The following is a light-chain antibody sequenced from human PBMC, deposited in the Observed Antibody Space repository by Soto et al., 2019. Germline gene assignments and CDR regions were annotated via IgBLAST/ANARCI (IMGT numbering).Light chain of an antibody. CDR3: QQRSSWPLT. Sequence: EIVLTQSPATLSLSPGERATLSCRASQSVSSSLAWYQQKPGQAPRLLIYEASKRDTDIPARFSGSGSGTDFSLTISSLQPEDFAVYYCQQRSSWPLTFGGGTKVEIK. CDR2: EAS. CDR1: QSVSSS. J-gene: IGKJ4*01. V-gene: IGKV3-11*01.